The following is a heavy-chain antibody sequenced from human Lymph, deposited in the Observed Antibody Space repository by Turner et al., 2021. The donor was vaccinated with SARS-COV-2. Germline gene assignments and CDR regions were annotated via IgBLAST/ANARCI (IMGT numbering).Heavy chain of an antibody. Sequence: QVHLRESGPGLVKPSETLSLTCTVPGGSFSSYYWSWIRQPPGKGLEWIGYISNSRSTNYNPSLKSRVTISLDTSKNQFFLKLSSVTAADTAVYYCARHGNELGIQLWGQGTLVTVSS. CDR2: ISNSRST. D-gene: IGHD5-18*01. CDR3: ARHGNELGIQL. J-gene: IGHJ4*02. CDR1: GGSFSSYY. V-gene: IGHV4-59*08.